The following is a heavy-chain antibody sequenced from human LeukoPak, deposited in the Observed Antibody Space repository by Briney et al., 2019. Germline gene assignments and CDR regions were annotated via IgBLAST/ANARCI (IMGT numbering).Heavy chain of an antibody. V-gene: IGHV3-74*01. CDR3: ARRESGTSGRYYFDY. Sequence: GGSLRLSCAASGFTFSSYWMHWVRQAPGKGLVWVSRITNDGSTTNYADSVKGRFTISRDNSKNTLYLQMNSLRAEDTAVYYCARRESGTSGRYYFDYWGQGALVTVSS. J-gene: IGHJ4*02. CDR1: GFTFSSYW. CDR2: ITNDGSTT. D-gene: IGHD3-10*01.